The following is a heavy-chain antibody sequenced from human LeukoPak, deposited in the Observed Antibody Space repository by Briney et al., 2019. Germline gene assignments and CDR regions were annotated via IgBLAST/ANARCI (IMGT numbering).Heavy chain of an antibody. Sequence: SETLSLTCTVSGDSISSSSYYWGWIRQPPGKGLEWIGNIYYSGSTYYNPSLKSRVTISVDTSKNQFSLKLSSVTAADTAVYYCARGVYSSGYYYWDYWGQGTLVTVSS. CDR3: ARGVYSSGYYYWDY. J-gene: IGHJ4*02. V-gene: IGHV4-39*07. CDR2: IYYSGST. CDR1: GDSISSSSYY. D-gene: IGHD3-22*01.